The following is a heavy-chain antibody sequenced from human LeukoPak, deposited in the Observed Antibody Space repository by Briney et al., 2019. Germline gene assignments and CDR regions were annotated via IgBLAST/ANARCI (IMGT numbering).Heavy chain of an antibody. CDR3: ARDNYYDSSGYYLY. V-gene: IGHV4-59*12. CDR1: GGSISSYY. Sequence: SETLSLTCTVSGGSISSYYWSWIRQPPGNGLEWIGYIYYTGSTNYNPSLKSRVTISVDTSKNHFSLKLSSVTAADTAVYYCARDNYYDSSGYYLYWGQGTLVTVSS. J-gene: IGHJ4*02. CDR2: IYYTGST. D-gene: IGHD3-22*01.